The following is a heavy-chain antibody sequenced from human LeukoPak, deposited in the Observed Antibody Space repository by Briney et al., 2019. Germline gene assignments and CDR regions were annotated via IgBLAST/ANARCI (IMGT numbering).Heavy chain of an antibody. V-gene: IGHV3-30*04. Sequence: GGSLRLSCAASGFTFSSYAMHWVRQAPGKGLEWVAVISYEGSNKYYADSVKGRFTISRDNSKNTLYLQMNSLRAEDTAVYYCARDLCAREFFGDGSRGMDVWGKGTTVTVSS. D-gene: IGHD3-10*01. CDR1: GFTFSSYA. CDR2: ISYEGSNK. CDR3: ARDLCAREFFGDGSRGMDV. J-gene: IGHJ6*04.